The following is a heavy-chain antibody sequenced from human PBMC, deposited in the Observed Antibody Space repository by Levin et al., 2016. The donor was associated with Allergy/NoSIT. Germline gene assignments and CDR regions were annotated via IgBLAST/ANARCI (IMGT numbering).Heavy chain of an antibody. Sequence: GESLKISCAASGFTFYSYVMSWVRQAPGKGLEWVSTISPSGDKTYYADSVKGRFTISRDNSKKTLFLHMNSLSAEDTAIYYCAFSGWEFYFDYWGQGTLVTVSS. CDR1: GFTFYSYV. CDR2: ISPSGDKT. V-gene: IGHV3-23*01. D-gene: IGHD6-19*01. J-gene: IGHJ4*02. CDR3: AFSGWEFYFDY.